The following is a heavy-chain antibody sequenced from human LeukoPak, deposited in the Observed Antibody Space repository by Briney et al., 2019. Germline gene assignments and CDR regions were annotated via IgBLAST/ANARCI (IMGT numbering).Heavy chain of an antibody. J-gene: IGHJ6*02. V-gene: IGHV3-74*01. CDR3: ARRGTGHGMDV. CDR2: INNDGSSA. Sequence: GGSLRLSCAASGFTFSNYWIHWVRQVPGKGLVWVSRINNDGSSASYVDSVKGRFTISRDNAKNTLFSQMNSLRAEDTAVYYCARRGTGHGMDVWGQGTTVIVSS. CDR1: GFTFSNYW. D-gene: IGHD1-1*01.